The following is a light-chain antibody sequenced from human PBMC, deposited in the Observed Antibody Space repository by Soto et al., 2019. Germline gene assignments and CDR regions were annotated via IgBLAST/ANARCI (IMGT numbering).Light chain of an antibody. CDR3: ASWDDSLNVWV. Sequence: QSVLTQPPSASGTPGQRVTISCSGGSSNIGSNAVNWYQQLPGTAPKLLIYNHDQRPSGVPEGLSGSKSGTSASLAISGLQSEDEADYYCASWDDSLNVWVFGGGTKLTVL. V-gene: IGLV1-44*01. CDR2: NHD. CDR1: SSNIGSNA. J-gene: IGLJ3*02.